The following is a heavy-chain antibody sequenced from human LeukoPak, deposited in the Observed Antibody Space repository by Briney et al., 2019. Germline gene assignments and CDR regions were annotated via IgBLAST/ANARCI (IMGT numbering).Heavy chain of an antibody. V-gene: IGHV3-15*07. J-gene: IGHJ4*02. Sequence: GGSLRLSCEGSGFNFRGAWLNWVRQAPGKGLEWVGRIKNYGGTTDHAAPVKGRFSVSRDDSKNTLFLQMNSLKAEDTAVYYCTTGWTSTPHDGYWGQGTLVTVSS. CDR1: GFNFRGAW. CDR2: IKNYGGTT. CDR3: TTGWTSTPHDGY. D-gene: IGHD5/OR15-5a*01.